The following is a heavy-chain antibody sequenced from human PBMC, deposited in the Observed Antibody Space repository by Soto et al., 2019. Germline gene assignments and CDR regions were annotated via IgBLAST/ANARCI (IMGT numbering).Heavy chain of an antibody. CDR2: ISSSGYI. CDR3: SRDCSGGSCYPGMDV. V-gene: IGHV3-21*01. CDR1: GFNFNSYT. Sequence: PGGSLRLSCAASGFNFNSYTINWVRQAPGKRLEWLSSISSSGYIFSTDSVRGRFTISRDNAKNSAYLQINSLRAEDTAVYFCSRDCSGGSCYPGMDVWGPGTTVTVFS. J-gene: IGHJ6*02. D-gene: IGHD2-15*01.